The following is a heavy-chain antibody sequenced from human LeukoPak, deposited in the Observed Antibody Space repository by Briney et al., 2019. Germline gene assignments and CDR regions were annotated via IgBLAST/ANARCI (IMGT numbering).Heavy chain of an antibody. CDR3: ARGVLYYDFWSGYYIPDSFDY. J-gene: IGHJ4*02. V-gene: IGHV1-8*01. CDR2: MNPNSGNT. D-gene: IGHD3-3*01. CDR1: GYTFTSYD. Sequence: ASVKVSCKASGYTFTSYDINWVRQATGQGLEWMGWMNPNSGNTGYAQKFQGRVTMTRNASISTAYVELSSLRSEDTAVYYCARGVLYYDFWSGYYIPDSFDYWGQGTLVTVSS.